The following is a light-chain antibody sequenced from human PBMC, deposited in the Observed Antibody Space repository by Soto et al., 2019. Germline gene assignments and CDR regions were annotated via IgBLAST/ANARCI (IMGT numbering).Light chain of an antibody. J-gene: IGLJ1*01. V-gene: IGLV1-44*01. Sequence: QPVLTQPPSASGTPGQGVTISCSGGSSNIGTNTVNWYQQLPGTAPKLLIYTNNQRPSGVPDRFSGSKSGTSASLAISGLQSEDEADYYCAAWDDSLNGYVFGTGTKLTVL. CDR3: AAWDDSLNGYV. CDR1: SSNIGTNT. CDR2: TNN.